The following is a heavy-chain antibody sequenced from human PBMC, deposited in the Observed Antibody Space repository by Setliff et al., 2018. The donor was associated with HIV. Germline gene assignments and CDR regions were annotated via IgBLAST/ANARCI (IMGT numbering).Heavy chain of an antibody. J-gene: IGHJ3*01. D-gene: IGHD2-2*01. CDR2: IYYTGTT. V-gene: IGHV4-39*07. CDR3: ARDGSIVLVPAIMRGDGFDF. Sequence: PSETLSLTCTVSGGSVGSSSYYWAWIRQPPGKGLEWIGSIYYTGTTKYNPSLESRVTFSIDTSENQFSLRLASVTAADTAIYYCARDGSIVLVPAIMRGDGFDFWGQGRMVTVSS. CDR1: GGSVGSSSYY.